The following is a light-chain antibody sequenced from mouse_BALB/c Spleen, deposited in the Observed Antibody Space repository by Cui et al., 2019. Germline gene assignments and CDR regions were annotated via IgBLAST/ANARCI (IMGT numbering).Light chain of an antibody. CDR2: WAS. CDR1: QSLLYSSNQKNY. Sequence: DIAMSQSQSSLAVQVGEKVTMSCKSSQSLLYSSNQKNYLTWYQQKPGQSPKLLIYWASTRESGVPDRFTGSGSGTDFTLTISSVKAEDLAVYYCQQDYSSTWTFGGGTKLEIK. CDR3: QQDYSSTWT. J-gene: IGKJ1*01. V-gene: IGKV8-30*01.